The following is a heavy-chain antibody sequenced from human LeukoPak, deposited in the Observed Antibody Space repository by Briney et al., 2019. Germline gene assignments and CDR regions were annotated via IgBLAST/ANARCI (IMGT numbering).Heavy chain of an antibody. CDR2: IIPILGIA. CDR3: ARESGDFWSGYYYYGMDV. CDR1: GGTFSRYT. Sequence: SVKVSWKASGGTFSRYTISWVRQPPGQGLEWMGRIIPILGIANYAQKFQGRVTITADKSTSTAYMELSSLRSEDTAVYYCARESGDFWSGYYYYGMDVWDHGTTVTVSS. V-gene: IGHV1-69*04. J-gene: IGHJ6*02. D-gene: IGHD3-3*01.